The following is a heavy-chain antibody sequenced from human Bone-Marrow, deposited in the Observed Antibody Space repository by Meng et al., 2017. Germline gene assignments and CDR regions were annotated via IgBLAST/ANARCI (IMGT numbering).Heavy chain of an antibody. CDR3: ARTYGDYCFDY. V-gene: IGHV1-69*02. CDR1: GGTFSSYT. Sequence: QVQLVQSGAEVKKPVSSVKVSCKASGGTFSSYTISWVRQAPGQGLEWMGRIIPILGIANYAQKFQGRVTITADESTSTAYMELSSLRSEDTAVYYCARTYGDYCFDYWGQGTLVTVSS. D-gene: IGHD4-17*01. J-gene: IGHJ4*02. CDR2: IIPILGIA.